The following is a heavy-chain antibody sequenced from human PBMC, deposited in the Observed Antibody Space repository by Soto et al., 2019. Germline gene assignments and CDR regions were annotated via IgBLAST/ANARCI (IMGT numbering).Heavy chain of an antibody. CDR3: ESVSGSYWPFDY. CDR2: INPSDGRT. J-gene: IGHJ4*02. CDR1: GYTFTNYY. D-gene: IGHD1-26*01. V-gene: IGHV1-46*01. Sequence: ASVKVSCKASGYTFTNYYIHWVRQAPGQGLEWMGIINPSDGRTTYTQKFQGRVTMIRDTSTSTVYMELSSLRSEDTAVYYCESVSGSYWPFDYWGQGTLVTVSS.